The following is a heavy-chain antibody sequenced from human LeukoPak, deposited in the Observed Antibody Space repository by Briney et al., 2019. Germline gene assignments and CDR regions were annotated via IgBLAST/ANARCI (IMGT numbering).Heavy chain of an antibody. Sequence: PGGSLRLSCAASGFTLRSHAMSWVRQAPGKGLEWVSAISGSGGSTDYVDSVKGRFTISGDNSKNTLYLQMNSLRADDTAVYYCAKQMSTVTFTPFDYWGQGTLVTVSS. J-gene: IGHJ4*02. D-gene: IGHD3-16*01. CDR3: AKQMSTVTFTPFDY. CDR1: GFTLRSHA. V-gene: IGHV3-23*01. CDR2: ISGSGGST.